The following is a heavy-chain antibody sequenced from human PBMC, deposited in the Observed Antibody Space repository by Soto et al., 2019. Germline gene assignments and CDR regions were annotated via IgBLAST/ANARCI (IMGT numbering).Heavy chain of an antibody. CDR1: VGSFSSGSYY. CDR3: ERGALVRGVMVPYNWFDP. D-gene: IGHD3-10*01. J-gene: IGHJ5*02. Sequence: SESLSLTCTVSVGSFSSGSYYWSWILQPPGKGLEWIGYIYYSGSTNYNPSLKSRVTISVDTSKNQFSLKLSSVTAADTAVYYCERGALVRGVMVPYNWFDPWGQGTLVTVSS. V-gene: IGHV4-61*01. CDR2: IYYSGST.